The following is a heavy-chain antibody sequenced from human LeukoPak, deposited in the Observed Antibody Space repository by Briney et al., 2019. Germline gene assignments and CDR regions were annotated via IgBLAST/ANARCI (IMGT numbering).Heavy chain of an antibody. CDR3: ARHLNTFDQGGASYYYIDV. D-gene: IGHD3-16*01. Sequence: PSETLSLTCTVSGGSMSYYYWSWIRQPPGKELEWIGNLFYSGNSNYNPSLKSRVTISIDTSKSQFSLKLTSVTAADTAVYYCARHLNTFDQGGASYYYIDVWGKGTTVAVSS. V-gene: IGHV4-59*08. CDR2: LFYSGNS. CDR1: GGSMSYYY. J-gene: IGHJ6*03.